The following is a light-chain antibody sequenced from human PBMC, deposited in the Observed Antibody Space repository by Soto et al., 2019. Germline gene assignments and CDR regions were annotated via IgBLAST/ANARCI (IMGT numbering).Light chain of an antibody. CDR1: SSDIGAYNF. J-gene: IGLJ2*01. CDR2: DVN. Sequence: QSALTQPASVSGSPGQSITISCTGTSSDIGAYNFVSWYQQHPGKAPKLMLYDVNIRPSGVSNRFSGSKSGNTASLTISGLQAEDEDDYYCTWWTTSTTMIFGGGTKVTVL. CDR3: TWWTTSTTMI. V-gene: IGLV2-14*03.